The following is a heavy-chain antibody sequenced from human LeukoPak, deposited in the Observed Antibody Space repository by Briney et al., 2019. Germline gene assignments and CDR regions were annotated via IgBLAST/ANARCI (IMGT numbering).Heavy chain of an antibody. Sequence: SGGSLRLSCAASGFTFSSYAMSWVRQAPGKGLEWVSAISGSGGSTYYADSVKGRFTISRDNSKNTLYLQMNSLRAEDTAVYYCAKDCELPLGYYDSSGYREYFQHWGQGTLVTVSS. CDR1: GFTFSSYA. CDR2: ISGSGGST. CDR3: AKDCELPLGYYDSSGYREYFQH. J-gene: IGHJ1*01. D-gene: IGHD3-22*01. V-gene: IGHV3-23*01.